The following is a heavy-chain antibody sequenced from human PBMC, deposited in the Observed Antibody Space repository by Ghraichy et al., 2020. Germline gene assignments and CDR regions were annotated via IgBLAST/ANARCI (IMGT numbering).Heavy chain of an antibody. J-gene: IGHJ3*02. CDR1: GYTVTSYN. Sequence: ASVKVSCQASGYTVTSYNMHWVRQAPGQGLEWMGIVNPISGSTVYAQKFRGRVTMTRGTSTNTFYLELSSLRSEDTAVYYCTRSPRMPETAAEVDALDIRGQGTMVSVSS. V-gene: IGHV1-46*03. CDR2: VNPISGST. CDR3: TRSPRMPETAAEVDALDI. D-gene: IGHD2-15*01.